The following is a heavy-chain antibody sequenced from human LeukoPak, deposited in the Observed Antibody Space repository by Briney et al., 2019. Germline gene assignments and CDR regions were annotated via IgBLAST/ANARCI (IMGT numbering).Heavy chain of an antibody. CDR2: IIPIFGAA. CDR1: GGTFSSYA. V-gene: IGHV1-69*13. J-gene: IGHJ4*02. Sequence: SVKVSCKASGGTFSSYAISWVRQAPGQGLEWMGGIIPIFGAANYAQKFQGRVTITADESTSTAYMELSSLRSEDTAVYYCWGGGWKKPFDYWGQGTLVTVSS. CDR3: WGGGWKKPFDY. D-gene: IGHD2-21*01.